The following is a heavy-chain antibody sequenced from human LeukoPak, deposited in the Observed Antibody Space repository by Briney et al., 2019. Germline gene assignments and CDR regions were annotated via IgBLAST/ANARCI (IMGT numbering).Heavy chain of an antibody. CDR3: AREEVGATLYYFEY. D-gene: IGHD1-26*01. CDR1: GGSISSGSYY. CDR2: IYISGST. Sequence: PSETLSLTCTVSGGSISSGSYYWSWIRQPAGKGLEWIGRIYISGSTNYNPSLKSRVTISVDTSKNQFSLKLSSVTAADTAVYCCAREEVGATLYYFEYWGQGTLVTVSS. V-gene: IGHV4-61*02. J-gene: IGHJ4*02.